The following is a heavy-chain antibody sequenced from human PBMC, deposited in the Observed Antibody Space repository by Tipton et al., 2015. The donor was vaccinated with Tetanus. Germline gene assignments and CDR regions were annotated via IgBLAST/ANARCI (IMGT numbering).Heavy chain of an antibody. V-gene: IGHV3-33*03. Sequence: RSLRLSCAASGFTLRRYGMHWVRQAPGKGLEWVAIIWFDGSKTYYADSVKGRFIVSRDNTKSMLYLQMNTLRAEDTAVYYCASGGTLDYWGRGTMVSVSS. CDR3: ASGGTLDY. CDR2: IWFDGSKT. D-gene: IGHD1-1*01. CDR1: GFTLRRYG. J-gene: IGHJ4*02.